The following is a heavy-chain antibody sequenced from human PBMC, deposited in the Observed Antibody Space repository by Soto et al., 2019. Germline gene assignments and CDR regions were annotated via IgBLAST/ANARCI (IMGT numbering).Heavy chain of an antibody. D-gene: IGHD1-7*01. CDR2: INHSGST. J-gene: IGHJ6*02. V-gene: IGHV4-34*01. CDR3: ASARNYLYYYYGRDV. CDR1: GGSFSGYY. Sequence: QVQLQQWGAGLLKPSETLSLTCAVYGGSFSGYYWSWIRQPPGKGLEWIGEINHSGSTNYNPSLKSRVTISVDTSKNQFALKRSSVTAADTAVYYCASARNYLYYYYGRDVWGQGTTVTVSS.